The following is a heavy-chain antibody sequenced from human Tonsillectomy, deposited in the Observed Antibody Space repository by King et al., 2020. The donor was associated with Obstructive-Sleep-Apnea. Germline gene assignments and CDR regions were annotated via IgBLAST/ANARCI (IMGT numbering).Heavy chain of an antibody. D-gene: IGHD3-22*01. CDR1: GYSFTSYW. CDR3: ARPETDYYDSRGYFTGPFDY. CDR2: IYPGDSDT. J-gene: IGHJ4*02. Sequence: VQLVESGAEVKKPGESLKISCKGSGYSFTSYWIGWVRQMPGKGLEWMGIIYPGDSDTRYSPSFQGQVTISADKSISTAYLQWSSLKASDTAMYYCARPETDYYDSRGYFTGPFDYWGQGTLVTVSS. V-gene: IGHV5-51*01.